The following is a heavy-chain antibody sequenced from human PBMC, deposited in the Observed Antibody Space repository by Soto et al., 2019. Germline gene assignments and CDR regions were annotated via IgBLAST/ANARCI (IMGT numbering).Heavy chain of an antibody. J-gene: IGHJ3*02. Sequence: QVQLVQSGAEVKKPGSSVKVSCKASGGTFSSYAISWVRQAPGQGLEWMGGIIPIFGTANYAQKFQGRVTITADKSTSTAYMELSSLRSEDKAVYYCARDRLGYYDFWSGYSAPNAFDIWGQGTMVTVSS. D-gene: IGHD3-3*01. V-gene: IGHV1-69*06. CDR3: ARDRLGYYDFWSGYSAPNAFDI. CDR1: GGTFSSYA. CDR2: IIPIFGTA.